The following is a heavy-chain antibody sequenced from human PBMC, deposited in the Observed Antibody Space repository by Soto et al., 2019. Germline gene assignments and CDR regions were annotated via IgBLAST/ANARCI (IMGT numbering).Heavy chain of an antibody. Sequence: GGSLRLSCAASGFTFSSYGMHWVRQAPGKGLEWVAVIWYDGSNKYYADSVKGRFTISRDNSKNTLYLQMNSLRAEDTAVYYCAKATVTIRPIYSYYYMDVWGKGTTVTVSS. D-gene: IGHD4-4*01. CDR3: AKATVTIRPIYSYYYMDV. CDR2: IWYDGSNK. J-gene: IGHJ6*03. V-gene: IGHV3-33*06. CDR1: GFTFSSYG.